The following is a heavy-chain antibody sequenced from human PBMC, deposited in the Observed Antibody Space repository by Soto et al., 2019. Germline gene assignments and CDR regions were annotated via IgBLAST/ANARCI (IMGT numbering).Heavy chain of an antibody. Sequence: QVQLQESGPGLVKPSQTLSLTCTVSGGSISSGGYYWIWSRQHPGKGLEGIGYIYFSESTYYQPSLESRVTISVDTSKNQFSLKLSSVTAADTAVYYCARGYGGNSDAFDIWGQGTMVTVSS. J-gene: IGHJ3*02. CDR1: GGSISSGGYY. V-gene: IGHV4-31*03. CDR2: IYFSEST. CDR3: ARGYGGNSDAFDI. D-gene: IGHD4-17*01.